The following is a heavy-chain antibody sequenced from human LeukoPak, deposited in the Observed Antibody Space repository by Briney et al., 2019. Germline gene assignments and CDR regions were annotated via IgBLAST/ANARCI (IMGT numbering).Heavy chain of an antibody. V-gene: IGHV1-46*01. CDR3: ARQGINRDFDY. CDR1: GHNFINFY. D-gene: IGHD2-15*01. J-gene: IGHJ4*02. Sequence: ASVKVSCKASGHNFINFYVHWVRQAPGQGLEWLGTINTSGTSTTYAQNFQGRVTMTRDTSTSTVYMDLSSLRSEDTAVYFCARQGINRDFDYWGQGTLVTVSS. CDR2: INTSGTST.